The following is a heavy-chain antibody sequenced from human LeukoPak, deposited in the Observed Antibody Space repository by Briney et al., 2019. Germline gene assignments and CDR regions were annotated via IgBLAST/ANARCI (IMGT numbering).Heavy chain of an antibody. D-gene: IGHD6-19*01. Sequence: GGSLRLSCAASGFSVAGNYLTWVRQAPGKGLEWVSVIYSGGSTYYTDSVKGRFTISRDNSKNTLYLQMNSLRAEDTAVYYCARATILVPGTAFTVFYWGQGTLVTVSS. CDR2: IYSGGST. CDR1: GFSVAGNY. CDR3: ARATILVPGTAFTVFY. J-gene: IGHJ4*02. V-gene: IGHV3-66*01.